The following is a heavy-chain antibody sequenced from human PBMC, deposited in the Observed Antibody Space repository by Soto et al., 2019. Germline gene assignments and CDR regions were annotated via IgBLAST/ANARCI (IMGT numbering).Heavy chain of an antibody. D-gene: IGHD3-3*01. V-gene: IGHV1-18*01. CDR3: ARAPSYYDFWSGYGDAFDI. J-gene: IGHJ3*02. CDR1: GYTFTSYG. CDR2: ISAYNGNT. Sequence: ASVKVSCKASGYTFTSYGISWVRQAPGQGLEWMGWISAYNGNTNYAQKLQGRVTMTTDTSTSTAYMELRSLRSDDTAVYYCARAPSYYDFWSGYGDAFDIWGQGTMVTVSS.